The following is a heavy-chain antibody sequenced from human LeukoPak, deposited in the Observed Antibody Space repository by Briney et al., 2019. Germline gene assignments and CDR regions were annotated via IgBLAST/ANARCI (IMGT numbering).Heavy chain of an antibody. D-gene: IGHD6-19*01. J-gene: IGHJ5*02. CDR2: IYYSGTT. CDR3: ARDRPLLSGWSWFDP. V-gene: IGHV4-38-2*02. CDR1: GYSISSGYY. Sequence: SETLSLTCAVSGYSISSGYYWGWIRQPPGKGLEWIGTIYYSGTTIYNPSLKSRVTMSLDTSKNQFSLKLTSVTAADTAVYYCARDRPLLSGWSWFDPWGQGTLVTVYS.